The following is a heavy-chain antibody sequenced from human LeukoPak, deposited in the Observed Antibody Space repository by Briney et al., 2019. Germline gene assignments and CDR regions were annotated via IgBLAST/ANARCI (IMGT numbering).Heavy chain of an antibody. V-gene: IGHV4-59*01. J-gene: IGHJ5*02. CDR2: IYYSGST. CDR3: ARSHNWFDP. CDR1: GGSISSYY. Sequence: SETLSLTCTVSGGSISSYYWSWIRQPPGKGLEWIGYIYYSGSTNYNPSLKSRVTISVDTSKNQSSLKLSSVTAADTAVYYCARSHNWFDPWGQGTLVTVSS.